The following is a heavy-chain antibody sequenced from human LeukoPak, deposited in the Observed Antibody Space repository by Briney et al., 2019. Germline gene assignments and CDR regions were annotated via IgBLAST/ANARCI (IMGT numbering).Heavy chain of an antibody. CDR1: GFTFSSYA. V-gene: IGHV3-21*01. CDR3: ARDPFCSGGACYHDY. Sequence: GGSLRLSCAASGFTFSSYAMNWVRQAPGKGLEWVSSISLTSNDIYYAASVRGRFIISRDNAKNSLYLQMNSLRAEDTAVYYCARDPFCSGGACYHDYWGQGTLVTVSS. CDR2: ISLTSNDI. J-gene: IGHJ4*02. D-gene: IGHD2-15*01.